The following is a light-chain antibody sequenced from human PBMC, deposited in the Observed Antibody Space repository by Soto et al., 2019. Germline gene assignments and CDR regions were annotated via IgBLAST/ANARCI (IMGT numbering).Light chain of an antibody. J-gene: IGKJ4*01. CDR2: QAP. Sequence: DIQMTQSPSTLSASVGDRVTITCRASQTINCWLAWYQQKPGTAHKLLIYQAPSLQDGVPPRFSGRGSGTEFTLTSSGLQTDDFATYFCQQYNSYVTFGGGTKVEMK. CDR1: QTINCW. CDR3: QQYNSYVT. V-gene: IGKV1-5*03.